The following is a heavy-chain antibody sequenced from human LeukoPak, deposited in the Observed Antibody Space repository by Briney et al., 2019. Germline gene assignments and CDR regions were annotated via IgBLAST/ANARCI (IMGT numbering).Heavy chain of an antibody. CDR2: IYYSGST. CDR3: ARERWGRYGMDV. Sequence: SETLSLTCAVSGGSIGSYYWNWIRQPPGKGLECIGYIYYSGSTNYNPSLKSRVTISVDTSKNQFSLKLSSVTAADTAVYYCARERWGRYGMDVWGRGTTVTVSS. J-gene: IGHJ6*02. V-gene: IGHV4-59*01. D-gene: IGHD3-16*01. CDR1: GGSIGSYY.